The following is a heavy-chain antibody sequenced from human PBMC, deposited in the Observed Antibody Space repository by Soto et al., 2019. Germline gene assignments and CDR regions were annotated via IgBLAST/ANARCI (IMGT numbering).Heavy chain of an antibody. Sequence: QVQLVQSAAEVKKPGSSVKVSCKASGGTLSSYVISWVRQAPGQGLEWMGGIIPIFGTTTYGEKFLGRVTITADESTSTTYMELSSLKSEDTAVYYCARDPRQDCSGETCYYSWGQGTLVTVSS. CDR3: ARDPRQDCSGETCYYS. CDR2: IIPIFGTT. CDR1: GGTLSSYV. V-gene: IGHV1-69*01. D-gene: IGHD2-15*01. J-gene: IGHJ4*02.